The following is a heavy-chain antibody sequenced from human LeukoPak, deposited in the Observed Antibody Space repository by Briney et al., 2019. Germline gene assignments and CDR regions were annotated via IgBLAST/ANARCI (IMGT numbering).Heavy chain of an antibody. CDR2: ISGSGGST. D-gene: IGHD3-9*01. Sequence: GGSLRLSCAASGFTFRSYDMNWVRQAPGKGLEWVSGISGSGGSTYSVDSVKGRFTVSRDNSKNTLYLQMNSLRAEDTAVYYCARTKPQQFDILSWGQGTLVTVSS. CDR3: ARTKPQQFDILS. J-gene: IGHJ4*02. V-gene: IGHV3-23*01. CDR1: GFTFRSYD.